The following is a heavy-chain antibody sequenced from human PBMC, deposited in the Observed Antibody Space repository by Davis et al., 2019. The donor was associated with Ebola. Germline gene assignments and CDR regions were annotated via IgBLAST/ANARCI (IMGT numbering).Heavy chain of an antibody. Sequence: PSETLSLTCTVSGSSISNSNSYWAWIRQPPGKGLEYIGSINFRAMTYYNPSLKSRVTISVDTSKNHFSLKMMSVTAADTAVYYCARDPSGGTYFRWFDPWGQGALVIVSS. J-gene: IGHJ5*02. D-gene: IGHD2-8*02. CDR3: ARDPSGGTYFRWFDP. CDR2: INFRAMT. CDR1: GSSISNSNSY. V-gene: IGHV4-39*07.